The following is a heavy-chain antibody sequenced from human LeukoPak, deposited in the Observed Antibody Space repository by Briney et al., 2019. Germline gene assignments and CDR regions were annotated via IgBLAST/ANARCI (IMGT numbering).Heavy chain of an antibody. CDR1: GGTFGSYA. CDR3: ARGRGLAKFDY. CDR2: IIPICGKE. V-gene: IGHV1-69*05. J-gene: IGHJ4*02. D-gene: IGHD3-16*01. Sequence: GASVKLSCKASGGTFGSYAISWVRQAPGQGLGWRYVIIPICGKENYAQKFQGRVTITTDEYTSTAYMEPSSLRSEDAAEYDCARGRGLAKFDYWGQGTLVTVSS.